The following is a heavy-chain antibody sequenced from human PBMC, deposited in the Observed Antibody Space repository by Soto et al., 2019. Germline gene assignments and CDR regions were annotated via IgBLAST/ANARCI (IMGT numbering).Heavy chain of an antibody. D-gene: IGHD5-12*01. J-gene: IGHJ3*01. CDR2: ISGSGVST. V-gene: IGHV3-23*01. CDR1: GFTFDSNG. Sequence: EVELLESGGGLVQPGGSLQLSCVGSGFTFDSNGMSWVRLVPGKGLEWVSFISGSGVSTSYAESVKGRVIVSRVNSKKMVFLQMHSLRVEDTATYYCAKIYISSSEDAFDVWGQGTTVTVSS. CDR3: AKIYISSSEDAFDV.